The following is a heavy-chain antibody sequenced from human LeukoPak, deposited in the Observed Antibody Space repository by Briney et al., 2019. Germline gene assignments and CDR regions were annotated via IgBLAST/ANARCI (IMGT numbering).Heavy chain of an antibody. CDR1: GGSFSGYY. Sequence: SETLSLTCAVYGGSFSGYYWSWIRQPPGKGLEWIGEINHSGSTNYNPSLKSRVTISVDTSKKQFSLKLSSVTAADTAVYYCARVLIFGVVHDAFDIWGQGTMVTVSS. V-gene: IGHV4-34*01. CDR3: ARVLIFGVVHDAFDI. CDR2: INHSGST. D-gene: IGHD3-3*01. J-gene: IGHJ3*02.